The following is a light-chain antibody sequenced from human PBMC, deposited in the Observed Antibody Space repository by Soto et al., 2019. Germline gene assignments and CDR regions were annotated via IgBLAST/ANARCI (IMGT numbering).Light chain of an antibody. CDR1: QSISYY. V-gene: IGKV1-39*01. J-gene: IGKJ2*01. CDR3: QQSYFTLYT. Sequence: DIQMAQSPSSLSASVGDRVTITCRARQSISYYLNWYQVKPGKAPELLIYAASSLQSGVPSRFSGSGSGTDFTLTISSLQPEDFASYFCQQSYFTLYTFGQGTKLEIK. CDR2: AAS.